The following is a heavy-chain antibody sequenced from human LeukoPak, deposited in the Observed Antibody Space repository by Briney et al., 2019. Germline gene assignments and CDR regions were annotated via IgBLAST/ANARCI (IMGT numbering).Heavy chain of an antibody. Sequence: ASVKVSCKASGYTFTSYGISWVRQAPGQGLEWMGWISAYNGNTNYAQKLQGRVTMTTDTSTSTAHMELRSLRSDDTAVYYCAREIPSYDFWSGPFDYWGQGTLVTVSS. J-gene: IGHJ4*02. CDR3: AREIPSYDFWSGPFDY. CDR1: GYTFTSYG. D-gene: IGHD3-3*01. CDR2: ISAYNGNT. V-gene: IGHV1-18*01.